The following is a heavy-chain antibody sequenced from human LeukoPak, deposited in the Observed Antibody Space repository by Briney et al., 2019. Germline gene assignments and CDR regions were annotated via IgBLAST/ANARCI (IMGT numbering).Heavy chain of an antibody. Sequence: GGSLRLSCAASGFTASSNYMSWVRQAPGKGLEWVSVIYSGGSTYYADSVKGRFTISRDNSKNTLYLQMNSLRAEDTAVYYCAREGTWSYYYDYWGQGTLVTVSS. CDR3: AREGTWSYYYDY. V-gene: IGHV3-66*01. J-gene: IGHJ4*02. D-gene: IGHD1-26*01. CDR2: IYSGGST. CDR1: GFTASSNY.